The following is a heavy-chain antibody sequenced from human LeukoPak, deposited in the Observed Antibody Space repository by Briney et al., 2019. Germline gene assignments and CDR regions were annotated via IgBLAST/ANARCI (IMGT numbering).Heavy chain of an antibody. CDR3: ARHDIVVTIDY. CDR1: GGSISSSSYY. J-gene: IGHJ4*02. V-gene: IGHV4-39*01. Sequence: PSETLSFTCTVSGGSISSSSYYWGWIRQPPGKGLEWIGSIYYSGSTYYNPSLKSRVTISVDTSKNQFSLKLSSVTAADTAVYYCARHDIVVTIDYWGQGTLVTVSS. D-gene: IGHD2-2*01. CDR2: IYYSGST.